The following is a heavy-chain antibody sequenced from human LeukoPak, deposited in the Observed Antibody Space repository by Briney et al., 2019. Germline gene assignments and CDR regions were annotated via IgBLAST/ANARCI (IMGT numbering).Heavy chain of an antibody. CDR1: GFTFSRYA. CDR2: IGGLGGST. J-gene: IGHJ1*01. D-gene: IGHD5-24*01. Sequence: GGSLRLSCEASGFTFSRYAMTWVRQAPGKGLEWVSTIGGLGGSTNYGDSVKGRFTISRDNSKNTLYLQLNSLRAEDTALYYCARDLDDYNTLPPLFQHWGQGTLVAVSS. CDR3: ARDLDDYNTLPPLFQH. V-gene: IGHV3-23*01.